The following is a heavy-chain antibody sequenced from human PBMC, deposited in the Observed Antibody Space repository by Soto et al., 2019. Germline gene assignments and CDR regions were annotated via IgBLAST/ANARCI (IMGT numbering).Heavy chain of an antibody. CDR3: ARRYIVGGTGYY. CDR2: IYSGGTT. V-gene: IGHV3-53*02. CDR1: GFSFSSKY. J-gene: IGHJ4*02. D-gene: IGHD1-26*01. Sequence: EVQLVETGGGMIQPGGSLRLSCEVSGFSFSSKYMSWVRQAPGKGLEWVSLIYSGGTTSYADSVKGRCIISRDSSKNTLFVQMNSLRVEDTAVYYGARRYIVGGTGYYWGQGTMVTGSS.